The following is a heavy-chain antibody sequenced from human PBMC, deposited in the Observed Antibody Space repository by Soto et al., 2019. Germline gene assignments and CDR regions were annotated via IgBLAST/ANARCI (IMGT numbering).Heavy chain of an antibody. V-gene: IGHV4-39*01. CDR3: GRVMIGTSRHTDSDY. D-gene: IGHD2-2*01. CDR1: GVSISNSSYY. Sequence: PSETLSLTCTVSGVSISNSSYYWGWIRRPPGKGLEWIGTIYYSGITYYNPSLKSRVTVSKDTSKNQFSLKVASVTAADTAIYYCGRVMIGTSRHTDSDYWGQGTQVTVS. CDR2: IYYSGIT. J-gene: IGHJ4*02.